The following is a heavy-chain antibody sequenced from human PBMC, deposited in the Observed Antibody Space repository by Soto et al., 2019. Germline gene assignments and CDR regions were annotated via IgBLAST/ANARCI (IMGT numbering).Heavy chain of an antibody. CDR2: ISYDGSNK. Sequence: QVQLVESGGGVVQPGRSLRLSCAASGFTFSSYGMHWVRQAPGKGLEWVAVISYDGSNKYYADSVKGRFTISRDNSKNTLYLQMNSLRAEDTAVYYCAKPWGSSDAFDIWGQGTMVTVSS. V-gene: IGHV3-30*18. J-gene: IGHJ3*02. CDR1: GFTFSSYG. CDR3: AKPWGSSDAFDI. D-gene: IGHD6-13*01.